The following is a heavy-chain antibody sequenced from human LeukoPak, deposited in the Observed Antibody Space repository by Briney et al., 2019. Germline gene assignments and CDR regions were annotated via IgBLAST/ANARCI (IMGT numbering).Heavy chain of an antibody. CDR2: IYYSGST. J-gene: IGHJ4*02. CDR3: VRDHAGRFDF. Sequence: PSETLSLTCTVSGGSISSYYWSWIRQPPGKGLEWIGYIYYSGSTNYNPSLKSRVTISVDTSKNQFSLKLSSVTAADTAVYYCVRDHAGRFDFWGQGTLVTVSS. V-gene: IGHV4-59*01. D-gene: IGHD1-26*01. CDR1: GGSISSYY.